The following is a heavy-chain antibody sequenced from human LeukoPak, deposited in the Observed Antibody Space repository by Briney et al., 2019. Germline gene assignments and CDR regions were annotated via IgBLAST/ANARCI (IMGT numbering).Heavy chain of an antibody. V-gene: IGHV3-7*01. CDR2: IKEDGSEK. D-gene: IGHD3-9*01. Sequence: GGSLRLSCAVSGITFSSYWTSWVRQAPGKGLEWVANIKEDGSEKYYVDSVKGRFTISRDNAKNSLYLRMSSLSAEDTAVYYCAGGPVRYPIWGQGTMVTVSS. CDR3: AGGPVRYPI. CDR1: GITFSSYW. J-gene: IGHJ3*02.